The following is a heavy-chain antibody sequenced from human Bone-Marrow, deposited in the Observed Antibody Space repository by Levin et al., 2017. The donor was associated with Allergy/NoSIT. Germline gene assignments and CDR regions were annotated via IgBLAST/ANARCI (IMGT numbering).Heavy chain of an antibody. V-gene: IGHV3-11*01. CDR2: ISGSGTMT. D-gene: IGHD3-16*01. CDR1: GFTFSDYY. J-gene: IGHJ4*02. Sequence: PGGSLRLSCAASGFTFSDYYMSWVRQAPGKGLEWVSFISGSGTMTYYADSVKGRFTVSRDNAKNSLDLQMNSLRAEDTAIYYCTRAKGGGGDYWGQGTLVTVSS. CDR3: TRAKGGGGDY.